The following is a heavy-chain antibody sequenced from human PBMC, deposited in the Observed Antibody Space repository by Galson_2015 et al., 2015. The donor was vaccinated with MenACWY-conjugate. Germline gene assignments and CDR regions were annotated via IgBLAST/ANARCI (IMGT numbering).Heavy chain of an antibody. D-gene: IGHD6-19*01. V-gene: IGHV3-23*01. CDR1: GFTFSNYA. CDR3: ARYRLDTSATTDF. Sequence: SLRLSCAASGFTFSNYAMSWVRQAPGKGLEWVSGISGRTGSTYYADSVKGRLTTSRDNPKNTLYLQMNSLRVEDTAIYYCARYRLDTSATTDFWGQGTLVTVSS. CDR2: ISGRTGST. J-gene: IGHJ4*02.